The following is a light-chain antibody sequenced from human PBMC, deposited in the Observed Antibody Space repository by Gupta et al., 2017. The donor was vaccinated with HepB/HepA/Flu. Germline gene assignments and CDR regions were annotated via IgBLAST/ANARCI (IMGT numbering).Light chain of an antibody. CDR3: QQYYSSRLT. Sequence: DLVMTQSPDSLAVSLGERATINCKSSQSVLYSSNNKSYLAWYQQKPGQPPKLLIYWASTRESGVPDRFSGSGSGTDFTLTISSLQAEDVAVYYCQQYYSSRLTFGGGTTVEIK. CDR1: QSVLYSSNNKSY. J-gene: IGKJ4*01. CDR2: WAS. V-gene: IGKV4-1*01.